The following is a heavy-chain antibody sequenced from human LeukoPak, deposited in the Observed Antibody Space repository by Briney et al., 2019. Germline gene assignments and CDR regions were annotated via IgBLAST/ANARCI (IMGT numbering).Heavy chain of an antibody. CDR2: MNPHSGKT. D-gene: IGHD5-24*01. J-gene: IGHJ3*02. CDR1: GYPFNNYD. V-gene: IGHV1-8*01. CDR3: ARIRDGYNDAYDI. Sequence: AASVKVSCKASGYPFNNYDINWVRQATGQGLEWMGWMNPHSGKTGYAQNFQGRVTMTRDTSISTAYMELSSLRSEDTAVYYCARIRDGYNDAYDIWGQGTMVTVSS.